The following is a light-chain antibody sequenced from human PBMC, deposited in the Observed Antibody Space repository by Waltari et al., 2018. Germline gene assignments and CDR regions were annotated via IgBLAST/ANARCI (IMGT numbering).Light chain of an antibody. CDR3: QRYGDSPKYT. CDR2: AAS. J-gene: IGKJ2*01. CDR1: QDISSY. Sequence: AIRITQSPSSLSASTGDRVTITCRASQDISSYLAWYQQKPGKAPKRLVYAASTLQSGVPSRFSGSGSGTDFTLTISCLQSEDFAVYYCQRYGDSPKYTFGQGTKLEIK. V-gene: IGKV1-8*01.